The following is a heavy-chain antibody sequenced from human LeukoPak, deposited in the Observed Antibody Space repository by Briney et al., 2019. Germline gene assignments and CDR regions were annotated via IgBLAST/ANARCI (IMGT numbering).Heavy chain of an antibody. D-gene: IGHD5-24*01. CDR1: GFTFSSYG. CDR2: IRSDGSNK. CDR3: AKDSGWIQFID. Sequence: PGGSLRLSCAASGFTFSSYGMHWVRQSPGKGLEWVAFIRSDGSNKYYADSVKGRFTISRDNSKHTLFLQMNSLRAEDTDVYYCAKDSGWIQFIDWGQGTPVTVSS. J-gene: IGHJ4*02. V-gene: IGHV3-30*02.